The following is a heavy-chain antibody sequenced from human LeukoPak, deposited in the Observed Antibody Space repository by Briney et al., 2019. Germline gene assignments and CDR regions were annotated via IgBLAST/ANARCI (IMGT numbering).Heavy chain of an antibody. CDR3: ARHIRFGELTGAFDI. V-gene: IGHV5-51*01. CDR1: GYSFTSYW. CDR2: IYPGDSDT. Sequence: GESLKISCKGSGYSFTSYWIGWVRQMPGKGLEWMGIIYPGDSDTSYSPSFQGQVTISADKSISTAYLQWSSLKASDTAMYYCARHIRFGELTGAFDIWGQGTMVTVSS. D-gene: IGHD3-10*01. J-gene: IGHJ3*02.